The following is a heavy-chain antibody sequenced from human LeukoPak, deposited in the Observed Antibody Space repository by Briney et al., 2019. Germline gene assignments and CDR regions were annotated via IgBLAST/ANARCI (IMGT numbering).Heavy chain of an antibody. CDR1: GGSISNSF. J-gene: IGHJ4*02. D-gene: IGHD1-26*01. CDR2: IYYTGNT. V-gene: IGHV4-59*01. CDR3: ARDSGSSPTFDY. Sequence: KSSETLSLTCTVSGGSISNSFWSWIRQPPGKGREWIAYIYYTGNTKYNPSLKSRVTISVDTSKNQFSLRLSSVTAADTAVYYCARDSGSSPTFDYWGQGTLVTVSS.